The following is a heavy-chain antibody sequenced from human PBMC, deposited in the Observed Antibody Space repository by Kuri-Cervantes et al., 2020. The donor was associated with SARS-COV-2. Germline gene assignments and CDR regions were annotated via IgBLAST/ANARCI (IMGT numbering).Heavy chain of an antibody. V-gene: IGHV3-21*01. CDR1: EFTFSSYS. CDR3: VRDGDHWNFDY. J-gene: IGHJ4*02. Sequence: GGSLRLSCAASEFTFSSYSMNWVRQAPGKGLEWVSSISSSSSYIYYADSVKGRFTISRDNAENSLYLQMNSLRAEDTAVYYCVRDGDHWNFDYWGQGTLVTGSS. D-gene: IGHD1-1*01. CDR2: ISSSSSYI.